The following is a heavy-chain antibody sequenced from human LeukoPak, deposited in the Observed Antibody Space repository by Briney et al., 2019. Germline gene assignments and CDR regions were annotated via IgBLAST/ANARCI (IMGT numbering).Heavy chain of an antibody. CDR1: GSTFIGYY. CDR3: ARSPIVVVPAAIPLHFDY. Sequence: ASVKVSCKASGSTFIGYYTHWVRQAPGQGLEWMGWINPNSGGTNYAQKFQGRVTMTRDTSISTAYMELSRLRSDDTAVYYCARSPIVVVPAAIPLHFDYWGQGTLVTVSS. D-gene: IGHD2-2*02. J-gene: IGHJ4*02. CDR2: INPNSGGT. V-gene: IGHV1-2*02.